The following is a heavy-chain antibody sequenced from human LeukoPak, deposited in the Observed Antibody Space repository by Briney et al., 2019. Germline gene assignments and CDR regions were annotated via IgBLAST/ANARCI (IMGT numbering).Heavy chain of an antibody. J-gene: IGHJ4*02. CDR1: GFSFSTQR. D-gene: IGHD6-13*01. Sequence: GGSLRLSCAASGFSFSTQRMHWVRQAPGKGLVWVSAISGSGGSTYYADSVKGRFTISRDNSKNTLYLQMNSLRAEDTAVYYCAKESTAAGISDFDYWGQGTLVTVSS. CDR2: ISGSGGST. V-gene: IGHV3-23*01. CDR3: AKESTAAGISDFDY.